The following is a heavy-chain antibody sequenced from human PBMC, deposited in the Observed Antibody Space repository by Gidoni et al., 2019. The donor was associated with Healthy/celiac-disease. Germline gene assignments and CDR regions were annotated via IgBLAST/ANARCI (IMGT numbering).Heavy chain of an antibody. V-gene: IGHV3-7*03. CDR2: IKQDGSEK. Sequence: EVQLVESGGGLVQPGGSLRLSCAASGFTFSSYWMSWVRQAPGKGLEWVANIKQDGSEKYYVDSVKGRSTISRDNAKNSLYLQMNSLRAEDTAVYYCARGDWGIQNDAFDIWGQGTMVTVSS. CDR1: GFTFSSYW. J-gene: IGHJ3*02. D-gene: IGHD7-27*01. CDR3: ARGDWGIQNDAFDI.